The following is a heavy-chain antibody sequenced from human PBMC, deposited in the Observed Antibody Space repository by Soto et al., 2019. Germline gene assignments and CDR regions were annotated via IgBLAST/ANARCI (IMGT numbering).Heavy chain of an antibody. D-gene: IGHD5-12*01. CDR3: ARDAVDGYRYYFDY. Sequence: QVQLVESGGGVVQPGRSLRLSCAASGFTFSRYGMHWVRQAPGRGLEWVAVIWYDGRNKYYADSVKGRFTISRDNSKNTLYLQMNTLRAEDTAVYYCARDAVDGYRYYFDYWGQGTLVTVSS. J-gene: IGHJ4*02. CDR2: IWYDGRNK. CDR1: GFTFSRYG. V-gene: IGHV3-33*01.